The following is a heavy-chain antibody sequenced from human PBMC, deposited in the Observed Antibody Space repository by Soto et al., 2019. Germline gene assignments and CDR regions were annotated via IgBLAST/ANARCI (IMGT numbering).Heavy chain of an antibody. V-gene: IGHV4-30-4*01. CDR1: GGSINSGDYS. CDR2: IYYSTNT. D-gene: IGHD4-17*01. CDR3: ARAWGGYGVQRLDY. J-gene: IGHJ4*02. Sequence: PSETLSLTCTVSGGSINSGDYSWNWIRQPPGKGLEWIGYIYYSTNTYYSPSLKSRLTISVLTSKNQFSLRLSSVTAADTAVYYCARAWGGYGVQRLDYWGQGTLVTVSS.